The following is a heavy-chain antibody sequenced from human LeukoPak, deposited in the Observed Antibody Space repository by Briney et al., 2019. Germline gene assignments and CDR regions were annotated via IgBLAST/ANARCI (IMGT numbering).Heavy chain of an antibody. J-gene: IGHJ4*02. Sequence: GGSLRLSCEASGFTFSSYAMSWVRQAPGKGLVWVSRISGDGRNTGYADSVRGRFTISRDNAKNTLYLQMNSLRAEDTAVYYCARGIMVGEYWGQGTLVTVSS. V-gene: IGHV3-74*01. CDR1: GFTFSSYA. D-gene: IGHD3-10*02. CDR3: ARGIMVGEY. CDR2: ISGDGRNT.